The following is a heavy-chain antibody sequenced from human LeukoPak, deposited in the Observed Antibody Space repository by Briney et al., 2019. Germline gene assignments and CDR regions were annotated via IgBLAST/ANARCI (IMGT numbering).Heavy chain of an antibody. V-gene: IGHV4-61*01. J-gene: IGHJ6*02. CDR3: ATDYSNFYGLDV. D-gene: IGHD4-11*01. CDR1: GGSVSSGSYF. CDR2: TQNSGSS. Sequence: PSETLSLSCTVSGGSVSSGSYFWTWLRQPPGKGLEWIGYTQNSGSSNYNPSLESRVTISVDTSKDQFSLKLSSVTAADTAIYYCATDYSNFYGLDVWGQGTTVTVSS.